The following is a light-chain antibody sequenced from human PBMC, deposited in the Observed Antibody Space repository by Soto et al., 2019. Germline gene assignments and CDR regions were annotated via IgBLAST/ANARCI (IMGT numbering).Light chain of an antibody. CDR3: QRYGFS. CDR1: QSVSYW. CDR2: DAS. V-gene: IGKV1-5*01. Sequence: DIHMTQSPSTLSASVGDRVTITCRASQSVSYWLAWYQQKPGKAPKLLIHDASSLESGVPSGFRGGGSGQEFTLTMSGLQPDDFETYYCQRYGFSFGHGTKVEMK. J-gene: IGKJ3*01.